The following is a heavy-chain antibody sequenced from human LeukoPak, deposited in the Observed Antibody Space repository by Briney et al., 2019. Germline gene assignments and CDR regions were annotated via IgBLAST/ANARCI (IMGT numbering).Heavy chain of an antibody. CDR2: IYWNDDK. Sequence: SGPTLLKPTQPLTLTCTFSGFSLSTSGVGVGWIRQPPGKALEWLALIYWNDDKRYSPSLKSRLTITKDTSKNQVVLTMTNMDPVDTATYYCALRSNWFDPWGQGTLVTVSS. CDR1: GFSLSTSGVG. CDR3: ALRSNWFDP. J-gene: IGHJ5*02. V-gene: IGHV2-5*01.